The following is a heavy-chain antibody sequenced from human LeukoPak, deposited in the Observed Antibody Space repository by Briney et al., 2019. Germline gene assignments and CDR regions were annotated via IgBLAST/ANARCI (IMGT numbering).Heavy chain of an antibody. CDR2: IYPGDSDS. V-gene: IGHV5-51*01. D-gene: IGHD5-12*01. Sequence: GESLKISCKGFGYSFTSYWIGWVRQMPGKGLEWMGMIYPGDSDSKYSPSFQGHVTISGDKSISTAYLQWTSLKASDSAMYYCVRFFSAYERDAFDIWGQGTMVTVSS. CDR1: GYSFTSYW. CDR3: VRFFSAYERDAFDI. J-gene: IGHJ3*02.